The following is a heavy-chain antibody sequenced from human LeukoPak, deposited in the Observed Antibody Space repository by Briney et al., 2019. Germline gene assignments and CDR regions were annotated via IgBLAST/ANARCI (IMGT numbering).Heavy chain of an antibody. CDR1: GGSISTYF. D-gene: IGHD3-9*01. Sequence: SETLSLTCAVSGGSISTYFWSWIRQAPGKGLEWIGNIHTIEKTNYNPSLKSRVSLSLDTSKKQFSLKMTSVTTADTAVYYCAREIFWRLVDVWGKGTTVTISS. CDR2: IHTIEKT. J-gene: IGHJ6*04. CDR3: AREIFWRLVDV. V-gene: IGHV4-59*01.